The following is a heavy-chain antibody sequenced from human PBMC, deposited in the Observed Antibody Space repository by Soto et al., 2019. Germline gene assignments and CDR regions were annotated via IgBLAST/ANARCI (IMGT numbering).Heavy chain of an antibody. V-gene: IGHV4-31*03. CDR3: ARVRGGSTSCLRMDY. J-gene: IGHJ4*02. Sequence: QVQLQESGPGLVKPSQTLSLTCTVSGGSISSSGSYWSWIRQHPGKGLEWIGYIYYSGNTHYNPSLRSRVIMSLITSKNQFSPKLNSVSAADTAVYYCARVRGGSTSCLRMDYWCPGTLVTVSS. D-gene: IGHD2-2*01. CDR2: IYYSGNT. CDR1: GGSISSSGSY.